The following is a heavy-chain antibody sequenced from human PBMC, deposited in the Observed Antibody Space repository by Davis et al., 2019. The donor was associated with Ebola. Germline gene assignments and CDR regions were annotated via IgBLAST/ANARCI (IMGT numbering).Heavy chain of an antibody. CDR3: ARFSDGYRDFDS. CDR2: IIPMLGTG. J-gene: IGHJ4*02. CDR1: GGSFATYT. V-gene: IGHV1-69*08. D-gene: IGHD5-24*01. Sequence: SVKVSCKASGGSFATYTLNWVRQAPGQGLEWMGRIIPMLGTGNYAQKFQGRVTITADKSTNTLYMDMSSLRSDDTAVYYCARFSDGYRDFDSWGQGTLVTVSS.